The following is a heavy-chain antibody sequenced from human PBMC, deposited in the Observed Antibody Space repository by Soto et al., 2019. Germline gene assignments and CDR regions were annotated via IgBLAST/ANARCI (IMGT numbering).Heavy chain of an antibody. D-gene: IGHD3-22*01. CDR2: IWYDGSNK. J-gene: IGHJ6*02. CDR1: GFTFISYG. V-gene: IGHV3-33*01. CDR3: ARDRGDSSGYYSDYGMDV. Sequence: GGSLRLSCAASGFTFISYGMDWVRQAPGKGLEWVALIWYDGSNKYYADSVKGRFTISRDNSKNTLYLQMSSLRAEDTAVYYCARDRGDSSGYYSDYGMDVWGQGTTVTAP.